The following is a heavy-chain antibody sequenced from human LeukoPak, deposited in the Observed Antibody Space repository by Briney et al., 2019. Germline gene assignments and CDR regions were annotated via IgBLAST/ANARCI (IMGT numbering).Heavy chain of an antibody. J-gene: IGHJ4*02. V-gene: IGHV3-43D*03. CDR2: ISWDGGST. Sequence: GGSLRLACAASGFTFGDYAIHWVRQAPGKGLEWVSLISWDGGSTYYADSVKGRFTISRDNSKNSLYLQMNSLRAEDTALYYCAKDISSSGWYSRFDYWGQGTLVTVSS. D-gene: IGHD6-19*01. CDR1: GFTFGDYA. CDR3: AKDISSSGWYSRFDY.